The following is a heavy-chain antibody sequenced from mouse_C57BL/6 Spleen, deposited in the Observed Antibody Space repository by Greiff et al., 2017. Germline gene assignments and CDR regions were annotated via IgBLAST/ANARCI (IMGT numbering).Heavy chain of an antibody. Sequence: VQLQQSGAELVKPGASVKISCKASGYAFSSYWMNWVKQRPGKGLEWIGQIYPGDGDTNYNGKFKGKATLTADKSSSTAYMQLSSLTSEDSAVYYCARTGTYYNSMDYWGQGTSVTVSS. CDR1: GYAFSSYW. CDR2: IYPGDGDT. CDR3: ARTGTYYNSMDY. D-gene: IGHD2-12*01. V-gene: IGHV1-80*01. J-gene: IGHJ4*01.